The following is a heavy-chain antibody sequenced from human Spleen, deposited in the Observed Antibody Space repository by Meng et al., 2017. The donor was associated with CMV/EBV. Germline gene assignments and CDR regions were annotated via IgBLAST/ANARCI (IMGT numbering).Heavy chain of an antibody. V-gene: IGHV3-66*02. D-gene: IGHD6-19*01. Sequence: GESLKISCAASGFTVSSNYMSWVRQAPGKGLEWVSVIYSGGSTYYADSVKGRFTISRDNSKNTLYLQMNSLRAEDTAVYYCARASAGWYYYGMDVWGQGTTVTVSS. CDR3: ARASAGWYYYGMDV. J-gene: IGHJ6*02. CDR2: IYSGGST. CDR1: GFTVSSNY.